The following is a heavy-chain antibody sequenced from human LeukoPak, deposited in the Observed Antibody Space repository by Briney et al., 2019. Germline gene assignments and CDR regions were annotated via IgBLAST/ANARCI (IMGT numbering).Heavy chain of an antibody. D-gene: IGHD3-9*01. CDR2: IYTSGST. V-gene: IGHV4-61*02. CDR3: ARVLTGPNWFDP. Sequence: SETLSLTCTVSGGSISSGSYYWSWIRQPAGKGLEWIGRIYTSGSTNYNPSLKSRVTISVDTSKNQFSLKLSSVTAADTAAYYCARVLTGPNWFDPWGQGTLVTVSS. J-gene: IGHJ5*02. CDR1: GGSISSGSYY.